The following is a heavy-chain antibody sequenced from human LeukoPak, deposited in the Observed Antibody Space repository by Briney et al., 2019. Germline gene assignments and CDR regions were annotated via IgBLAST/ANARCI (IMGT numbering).Heavy chain of an antibody. Sequence: GGSLTLSCGASGFIFTTYWMHWVRQAPGKGLVWVSRVNSDGSSTRYADSVKGRFTVSRDNARNTLSLQMNSLRAEDTAVYYCARGDYGGDSNAFDIWGPGTMVTVSP. CDR2: VNSDGSST. CDR1: GFIFTTYW. V-gene: IGHV3-74*01. CDR3: ARGDYGGDSNAFDI. J-gene: IGHJ3*02. D-gene: IGHD4-23*01.